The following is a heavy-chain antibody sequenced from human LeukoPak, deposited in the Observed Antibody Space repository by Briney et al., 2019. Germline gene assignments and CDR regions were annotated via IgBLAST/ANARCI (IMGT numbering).Heavy chain of an antibody. Sequence: PGGSLRLSCAASGFTFSSYGMHWVRQAPGKGLEWVAVIWYDGSNKYYADSVKGRFTISRDNSKNTLYLQMNSLRAEDTAVHYCARDVYYYDSSGYYSEDYWGQGTLVTVSS. CDR3: ARDVYYYDSSGYYSEDY. V-gene: IGHV3-33*01. CDR1: GFTFSSYG. J-gene: IGHJ4*02. CDR2: IWYDGSNK. D-gene: IGHD3-22*01.